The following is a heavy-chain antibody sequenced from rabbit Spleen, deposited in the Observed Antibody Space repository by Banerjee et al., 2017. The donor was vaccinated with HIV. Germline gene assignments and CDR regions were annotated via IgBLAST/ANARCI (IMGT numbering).Heavy chain of an antibody. CDR3: ARDGAGGTYFAL. CDR2: IHGGSKNNV. D-gene: IGHD8-1*01. J-gene: IGHJ6*01. Sequence: QSLEESGGDLVKPGASLTLTCTASGFSFSAGYYMCWVRQAPGKGLEWIACIHGGSKNNVYYASWAKGRFTISKTSSTTVTLQMTSLTAADTATYFCARDGAGGTYFALWGQGTLVTVS. V-gene: IGHV1S40*01. CDR1: GFSFSAGYY.